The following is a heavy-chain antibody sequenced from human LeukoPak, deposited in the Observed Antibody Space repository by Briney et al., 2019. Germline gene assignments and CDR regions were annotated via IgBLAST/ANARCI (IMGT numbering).Heavy chain of an antibody. CDR2: MNPNSGAT. V-gene: IGHV1-8*01. CDR3: ARRGYSGYAD. Sequence: ASVRVSCRTSGYTFTVSDINWVQQAPGQGLEWMGWMNPNSGATGYAKKFQGRVTMARDTSISTAYMELSNLKSEDTAVYFCARRGYSGYADWGQETLVTVSS. D-gene: IGHD5-12*01. J-gene: IGHJ4*02. CDR1: GYTFTVSD.